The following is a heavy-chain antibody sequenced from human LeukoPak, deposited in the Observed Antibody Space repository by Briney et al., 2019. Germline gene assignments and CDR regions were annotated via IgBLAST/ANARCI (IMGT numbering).Heavy chain of an antibody. V-gene: IGHV3-69-1*01. CDR1: GFIYSAYS. CDR2: ISRLGT. J-gene: IGHJ3*01. Sequence: GGSLRLSCSASGFIYSAYSMYWVRQAQGKGLEWVSGISRLGTFYADSVKGRFTISRDNARDSLYLQMNSLRAEDTAVYYCARDSVGPFRRSPTNAFDVWGQGTMVTVSS. CDR3: ARDSVGPFRRSPTNAFDV. D-gene: IGHD4-23*01.